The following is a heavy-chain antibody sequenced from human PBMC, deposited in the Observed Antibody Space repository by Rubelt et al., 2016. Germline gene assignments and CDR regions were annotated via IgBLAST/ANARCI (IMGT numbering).Heavy chain of an antibody. CDR1: GFTFSSYG. Sequence: QVQLVESGGGVVQPGRSLRLSCAASGFTFSSYGMHWVRQAPGKGLEWVAVLYSGGSTYYADSGKGRFTISRDNCTNTLYLQMNSLGAEDTAVYYWSTRLYCSSTSCQSDAFDIWGQGTMVTVSS. CDR2: LYSGGST. J-gene: IGHJ3*02. V-gene: IGHV3-NL1*01. D-gene: IGHD2-2*01. CDR3: STRLYCSSTSCQSDAFDI.